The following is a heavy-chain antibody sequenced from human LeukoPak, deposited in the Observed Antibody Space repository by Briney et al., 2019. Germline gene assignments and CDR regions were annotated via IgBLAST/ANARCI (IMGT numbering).Heavy chain of an antibody. D-gene: IGHD3-22*01. CDR2: ITRSSNFI. J-gene: IGHJ4*02. V-gene: IGHV3-21*01. CDR3: ARVKYDSSGYYGILDY. Sequence: PGGSLRLSCAPSGFTFSRYAMNWVRQAPGKVLEWVSSITRSSNFIKYADSVKGRFTISRDNAKNSLYLQMNSLRAEDTAVHYCARVKYDSSGYYGILDYWGQGTQVTVSS. CDR1: GFTFSRYA.